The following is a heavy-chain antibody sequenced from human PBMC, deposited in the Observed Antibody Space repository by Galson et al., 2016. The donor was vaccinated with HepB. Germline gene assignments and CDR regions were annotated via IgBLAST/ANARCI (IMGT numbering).Heavy chain of an antibody. CDR3: AKDAGLDF. CDR2: ISYDGSHK. D-gene: IGHD6-13*01. J-gene: IGHJ4*02. CDR1: GITFSAYG. V-gene: IGHV3-30*18. Sequence: SLRLSCAASGITFSAYGMHWVRQTPGKGLEWVALISYDGSHKFYGDSVKGRFTIYRDNSNDTLYLQMNSLRAEDTGVYYCAKDAGLDFWGQGTLVTVSS.